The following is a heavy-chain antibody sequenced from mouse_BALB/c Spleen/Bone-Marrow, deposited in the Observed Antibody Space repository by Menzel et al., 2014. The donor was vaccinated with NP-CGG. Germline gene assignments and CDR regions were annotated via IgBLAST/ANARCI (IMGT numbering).Heavy chain of an antibody. D-gene: IGHD1-1*01. V-gene: IGHV14-3*02. J-gene: IGHJ3*01. Sequence: EVMLVESGAELVKPGASVKLSCTASGFNIKDTYMHWVKQRPEQGLEWIGRIDPANGNIKYDPKFQGKATITADTSSNTAYLQLSNLTSEDTAVYYCAPYYYGRWFANWGQGTLVTVSA. CDR3: APYYYGRWFAN. CDR2: IDPANGNI. CDR1: GFNIKDTY.